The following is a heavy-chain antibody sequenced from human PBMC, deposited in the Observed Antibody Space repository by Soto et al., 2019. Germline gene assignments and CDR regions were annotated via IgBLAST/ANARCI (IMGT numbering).Heavy chain of an antibody. CDR2: IKSKTDGGTT. CDR3: TTGGYYDSSGYYHITFGYYYGMDV. V-gene: IGHV3-15*01. CDR1: GFTFSNAW. Sequence: EVQLVESGGGLVKPGGSLRLSCAASGFTFSNAWMSWVRQAPGKGLEWVGRIKSKTDGGTTDYAAPVKGRFTISRDDSKNTLYLQMNSLKTEDTAVYYCTTGGYYDSSGYYHITFGYYYGMDVW. J-gene: IGHJ6*01. D-gene: IGHD3-22*01.